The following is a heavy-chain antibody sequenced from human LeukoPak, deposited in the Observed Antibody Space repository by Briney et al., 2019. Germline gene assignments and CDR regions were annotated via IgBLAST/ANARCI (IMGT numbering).Heavy chain of an antibody. CDR3: APQRRGPFDY. CDR1: GFTFSSYA. V-gene: IGHV3-30-3*01. J-gene: IGHJ4*02. Sequence: GGSLRLSCAASGFTFSSYAMHWVRQAPGKGLEWVAVISYDGSNKYYADSVKGRFTISRDNSKNTLYLQMNSLRAEDTAVYYCAPQRRGPFDYWGQGTLVTVSS. CDR2: ISYDGSNK.